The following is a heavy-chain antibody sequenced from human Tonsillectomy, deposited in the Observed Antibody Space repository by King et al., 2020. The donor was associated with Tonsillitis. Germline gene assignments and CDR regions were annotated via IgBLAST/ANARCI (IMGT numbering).Heavy chain of an antibody. D-gene: IGHD2-2*01. Sequence: ITLKESGPTLVKPAQTLTPTCTFSGFSLSTNGVGVGWIRQPPGKALEWLALIYWDDDTRYSPPLKNRLTVTKDTSKNQVVLTMTNMDPVDTATYYCAVGKEYCSKTSCYQFDNWAQGTLVTVSS. CDR3: AVGKEYCSKTSCYQFDN. J-gene: IGHJ4*02. CDR2: IYWDDDT. CDR1: GFSLSTNGVG. V-gene: IGHV2-5*02.